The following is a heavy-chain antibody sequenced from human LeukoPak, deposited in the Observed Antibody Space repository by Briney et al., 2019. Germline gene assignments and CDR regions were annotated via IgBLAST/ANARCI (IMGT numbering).Heavy chain of an antibody. CDR2: INSDGSGT. CDR3: ARDLYYGMDV. Sequence: QSGGSLRLSCAASGFTFSSYWMHWVRQAPGKGLAWVSRINSDGSGTTYADSVKGRFTISRDNAKNTLYLQMNSLRAEDTAVYYCARDLYYGMDVWGQGTTVTVFS. V-gene: IGHV3-74*01. J-gene: IGHJ6*02. CDR1: GFTFSSYW.